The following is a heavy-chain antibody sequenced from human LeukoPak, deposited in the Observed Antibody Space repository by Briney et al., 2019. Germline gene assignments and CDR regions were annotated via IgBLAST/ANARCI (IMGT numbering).Heavy chain of an antibody. V-gene: IGHV3-64D*09. Sequence: GGSLRLSCSASGFTFNSYSMHWVRQAPGKGLQYTSAISTNGGSTYYADSVKGRFTISRDNSKNTLYLQMSSLRAEDTAVYYCVPYSSSSGGNWFDPWGQGTLVTVSS. J-gene: IGHJ5*02. CDR3: VPYSSSSGGNWFDP. CDR1: GFTFNSYS. CDR2: ISTNGGST. D-gene: IGHD6-6*01.